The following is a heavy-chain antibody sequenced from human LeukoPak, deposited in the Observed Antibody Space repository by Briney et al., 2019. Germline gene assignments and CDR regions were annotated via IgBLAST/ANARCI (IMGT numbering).Heavy chain of an antibody. CDR3: ARTVPAPPYDFWRGYYTGWFDP. CDR2: INHSGST. CDR1: GGSFSGYY. D-gene: IGHD3-3*01. J-gene: IGHJ5*02. V-gene: IGHV4-34*01. Sequence: SETMSLTCAVYGGSFSGYYWSWIRQPPGKGLGWIGEINHSGSTNYNPSLKSRVTISVDTSKNQFSLKLSSVTAADTAVYYCARTVPAPPYDFWRGYYTGWFDPSGQGTLVTVSP.